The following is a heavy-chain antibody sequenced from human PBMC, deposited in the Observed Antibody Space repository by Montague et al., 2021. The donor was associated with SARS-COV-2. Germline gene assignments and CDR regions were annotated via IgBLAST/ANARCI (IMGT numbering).Heavy chain of an antibody. Sequence: CAISGDSVSSNSATWHWIRQSPSRGLEWLGRTYYRSRWSNDYAVSVRSRIIINPDTSTNQFSLQLSSVTLEDTAVYFCARERWAVGVSFDCWGQGTLVTVSS. D-gene: IGHD1-26*01. J-gene: IGHJ4*02. CDR1: GDSVSSNSAT. CDR2: TYYRSRWSN. V-gene: IGHV6-1*01. CDR3: ARERWAVGVSFDC.